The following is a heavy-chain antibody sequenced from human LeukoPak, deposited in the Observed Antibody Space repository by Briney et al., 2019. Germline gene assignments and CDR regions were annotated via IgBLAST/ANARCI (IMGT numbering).Heavy chain of an antibody. CDR3: ARQSPYFGDHLDY. Sequence: PGGSLRLSCAASGFTFSSYSMSWVRQAPGKGLEWISYISSGGSTIYYADSVKGRFTVSRDNAKNSLYLHMNSLRAEDTAVYYCARQSPYFGDHLDYWGQGTLVTVSS. V-gene: IGHV3-48*04. D-gene: IGHD4-17*01. J-gene: IGHJ4*02. CDR1: GFTFSSYS. CDR2: ISSGGSTI.